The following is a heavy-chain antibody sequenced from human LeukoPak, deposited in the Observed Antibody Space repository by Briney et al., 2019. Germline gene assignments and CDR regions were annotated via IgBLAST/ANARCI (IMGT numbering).Heavy chain of an antibody. Sequence: PVRSLRLSCAASGFIFSSYTMHWVRQGPGKGLEWVAVISYDENNKYYADSVQGRFTISRDNSKSTLSLQMNSLRADDTGVYYCARDDRWGQGTLVTVSS. CDR3: ARDDR. V-gene: IGHV3-30*04. CDR1: GFIFSSYT. CDR2: ISYDENNK. J-gene: IGHJ4*02.